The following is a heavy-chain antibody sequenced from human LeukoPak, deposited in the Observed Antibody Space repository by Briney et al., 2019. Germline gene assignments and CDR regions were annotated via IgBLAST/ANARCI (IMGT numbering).Heavy chain of an antibody. Sequence: SETLSLTCAVYGGSFSGYYWSWIRQPPGEGLEWIGEINHSGSTNYNPSLKSRVTISVDTSKNQFSLKLSSVTAADTAVYYCARRTYYYDSSGYPVYYYYMDVWGKGTTVTISS. CDR3: ARRTYYYDSSGYPVYYYYMDV. V-gene: IGHV4-34*01. D-gene: IGHD3-22*01. J-gene: IGHJ6*03. CDR2: INHSGST. CDR1: GGSFSGYY.